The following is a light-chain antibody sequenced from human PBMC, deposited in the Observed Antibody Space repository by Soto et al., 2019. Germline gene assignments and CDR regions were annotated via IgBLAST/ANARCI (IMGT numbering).Light chain of an antibody. Sequence: EIVMTQSPLSLPVTPGEPASISCRSSQSLLHSNGYNYLDWDLQKPGXYPXLLIYLGSNRASGVPDRFSVSGSGTDFTLKISRVEAEDVGVYDCMQALQTRAFGQGTKVDIK. CDR1: QSLLHSNGYNY. CDR2: LGS. J-gene: IGKJ1*01. CDR3: MQALQTRA. V-gene: IGKV2-28*01.